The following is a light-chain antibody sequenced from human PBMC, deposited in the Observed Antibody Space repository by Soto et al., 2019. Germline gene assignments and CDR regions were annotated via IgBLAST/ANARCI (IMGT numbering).Light chain of an antibody. J-gene: IGLJ2*01. Sequence: QSALTQPASVSGSPGQSITISCTGTSSDVGGYNYVSWYQHNPGKAPKLMIYDVSNRPSGVSNRFSGSKSGNTASLTISGLQAEDEADYYCSSYTSSSTYVVFGGGTKLTVL. V-gene: IGLV2-14*03. CDR1: SSDVGGYNY. CDR2: DVS. CDR3: SSYTSSSTYVV.